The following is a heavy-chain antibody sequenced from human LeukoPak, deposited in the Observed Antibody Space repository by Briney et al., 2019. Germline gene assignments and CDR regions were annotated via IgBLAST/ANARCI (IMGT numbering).Heavy chain of an antibody. CDR1: ESTFSDYG. V-gene: IGHV3-21*01. J-gene: IGHJ6*03. CDR3: AGAILDPFYFYYYMDV. CDR2: ITSTSSKI. Sequence: GGSLRLSCVASESTFSDYGMNWVRQAPGKGLEWISFITSTSSKICYADSVKGRFTISRDNAMNSLYLQMNSLRVGDTAVYYCAGAILDPFYFYYYMDVWGKGTTVTVSS. D-gene: IGHD3/OR15-3a*01.